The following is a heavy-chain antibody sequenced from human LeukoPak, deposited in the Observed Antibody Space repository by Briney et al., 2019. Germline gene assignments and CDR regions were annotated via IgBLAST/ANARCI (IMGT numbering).Heavy chain of an antibody. CDR2: ISAYNGNT. CDR1: GYISNSYG. CDR3: ARTLYMATNWFDP. V-gene: IGHV1-18*01. D-gene: IGHD4-11*01. Sequence: ASVKVSCTASGYISNSYGISWVRQAPGQGLEWMGWISAYNGNTNYAQKFQGRVTMTTDTSTSTAYMELRSLRSDDTAVYYCARTLYMATNWFDPWGQGTLVTVSS. J-gene: IGHJ5*02.